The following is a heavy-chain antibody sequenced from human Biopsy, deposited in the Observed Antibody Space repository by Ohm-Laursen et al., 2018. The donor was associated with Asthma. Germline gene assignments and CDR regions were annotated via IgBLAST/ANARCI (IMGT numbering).Heavy chain of an antibody. D-gene: IGHD5-12*01. V-gene: IGHV3-30*18. Sequence: SLRLSCAASGFMFGSFGMHWVRQAPGKGLEWVAVISYDGNHKFYEDSVKGRFTISRDNSKNTLYLQMNSLRTEDTAVYYCAKRRGYSGHDNDYWGQGTLVIVSS. CDR1: GFMFGSFG. CDR2: ISYDGNHK. J-gene: IGHJ4*02. CDR3: AKRRGYSGHDNDY.